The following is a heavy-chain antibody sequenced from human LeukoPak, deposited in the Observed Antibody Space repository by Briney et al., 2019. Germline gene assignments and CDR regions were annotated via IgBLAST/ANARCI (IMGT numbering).Heavy chain of an antibody. CDR2: INPSGGST. V-gene: IGHV1-46*01. Sequence: ASVKVSCKASGYTFTSYYMHWVRQAPGQGLEWMGIINPSGGSTSYAQKFQGRVTIRADTSTSTAYMELRSLRSDDTAVYYCASGYYSDGSGYSPADYWGQGTLVTVSS. D-gene: IGHD3-22*01. CDR1: GYTFTSYY. J-gene: IGHJ4*02. CDR3: ASGYYSDGSGYSPADY.